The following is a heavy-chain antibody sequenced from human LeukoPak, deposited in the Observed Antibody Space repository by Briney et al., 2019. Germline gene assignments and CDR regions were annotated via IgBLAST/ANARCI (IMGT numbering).Heavy chain of an antibody. J-gene: IGHJ4*02. D-gene: IGHD2-2*01. CDR3: ARARVAEDQPFDY. V-gene: IGHV1-69*05. Sequence: ASVKVSCKASGGTFISYAISWVRQAPGQGLEWMGGIIPIFGTASYAQKFQGRVTITTDESTSTAYMELSSLRSEDTAVYYCARARVAEDQPFDYWGQGTLVTVSS. CDR1: GGTFISYA. CDR2: IIPIFGTA.